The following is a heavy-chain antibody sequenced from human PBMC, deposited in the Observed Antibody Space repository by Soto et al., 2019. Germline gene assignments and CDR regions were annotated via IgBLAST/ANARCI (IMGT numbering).Heavy chain of an antibody. Sequence: SETLSLPCTVSGGSISSSSYYWGWIRPPPGKGLGWIGSIYYSGSTYYRPFLKSRVTISVDTSKNQFSLKLRSVTAADTAAYSCAGSVIVVVPASWCDPWGHGTLVTVPS. CDR3: AGSVIVVVPASWCDP. D-gene: IGHD2-2*01. CDR2: IYYSGST. V-gene: IGHV4-39*01. CDR1: GGSISSSSYY. J-gene: IGHJ5*02.